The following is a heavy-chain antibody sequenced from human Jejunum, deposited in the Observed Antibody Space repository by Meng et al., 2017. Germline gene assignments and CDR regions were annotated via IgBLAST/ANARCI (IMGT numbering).Heavy chain of an antibody. CDR3: ARGLGFGWVVNTFDF. Sequence: SETLSLTCAVYGGSFSGYYWTWIRQPPGKGLEGIGEINDSGSTKYNPSLKSRVTISLDTSKKQIYLKLSSVTAADTAVYYCARGLGFGWVVNTFDFWGQGTLVTVSS. V-gene: IGHV4-34*01. D-gene: IGHD2-21*01. CDR2: INDSGST. J-gene: IGHJ4*02. CDR1: GGSFSGYY.